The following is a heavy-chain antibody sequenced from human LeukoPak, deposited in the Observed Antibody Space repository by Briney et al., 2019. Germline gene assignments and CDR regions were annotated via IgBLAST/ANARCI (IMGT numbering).Heavy chain of an antibody. CDR2: IYYSGST. Sequence: PSQTLSLTCTVSGGSISSGDYYWSWIRQPPGEGLEWIASIYYSGSTYYSPSLRSRVTMSVDTSKNQFSLKLSSVTAADAAVYYCARGGYSSGYLYYFDYWGQGTLVTVSS. CDR3: ARGGYSSGYLYYFDY. D-gene: IGHD5-18*01. CDR1: GGSISSGDYY. V-gene: IGHV4-39*01. J-gene: IGHJ4*02.